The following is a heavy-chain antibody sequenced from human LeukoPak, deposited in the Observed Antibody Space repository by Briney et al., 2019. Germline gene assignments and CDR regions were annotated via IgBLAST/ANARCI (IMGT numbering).Heavy chain of an antibody. V-gene: IGHV3-74*01. CDR3: ARASWHRRDFDY. CDR2: INSDGSST. J-gene: IGHJ4*02. CDR1: GFTFSSYW. Sequence: GGSLRHSCAASGFTFSSYWMHWVRQAPGKGLVWVSRINSDGSSTSYADSVKGRFTISRDNAKNTLYLQMNSLRAEDTAVYYCARASWHRRDFDYWGQGTLVTVSS.